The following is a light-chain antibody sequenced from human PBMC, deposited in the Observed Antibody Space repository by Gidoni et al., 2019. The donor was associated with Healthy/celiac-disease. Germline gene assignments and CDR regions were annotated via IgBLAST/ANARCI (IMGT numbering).Light chain of an antibody. CDR1: SNNKNY. V-gene: IGKV4-1*01. CDR3: QQYYSTPPAIT. J-gene: IGKJ5*01. CDR2: WAS. Sequence: SNNKNYLAWYQQKPGQTPKLLIYWASTRESGVHDRFSSSGSGTGFTLTISSLQAEDVAVYYCQQYYSTPPAITFXQXTRLXIK.